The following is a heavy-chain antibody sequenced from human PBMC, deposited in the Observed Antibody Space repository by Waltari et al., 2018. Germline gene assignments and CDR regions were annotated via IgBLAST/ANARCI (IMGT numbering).Heavy chain of an antibody. CDR2: VHYTGKT. V-gene: IGHV4-39*02. CDR3: ARSFGGSGSYKFDT. Sequence: RLQESGPGRMKPSETLSLICTVSGASISISTHYWGWIRQTPGMGPEWIGSVHYTGKTYNNPSRESRVSLAVDTSKNLFSLELTSVTAADTATYFCARSFGGSGSYKFDTWGRGILVSVSS. CDR1: GASISISTHY. D-gene: IGHD3-10*01. J-gene: IGHJ4*02.